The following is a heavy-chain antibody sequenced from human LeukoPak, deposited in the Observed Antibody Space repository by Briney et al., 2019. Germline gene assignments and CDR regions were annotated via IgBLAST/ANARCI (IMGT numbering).Heavy chain of an antibody. D-gene: IGHD6-19*01. Sequence: SETLSLTCTVSGGSISSYYWSWIRQPPGKGLEWIGYIYYSGSTNYNSSLKSRVTISVDTSKNQFSLKLSSVTAADTAVYYCARWSSGWSSAFDLWGQGTMVTVSS. CDR1: GGSISSYY. V-gene: IGHV4-59*01. CDR2: IYYSGST. CDR3: ARWSSGWSSAFDL. J-gene: IGHJ3*01.